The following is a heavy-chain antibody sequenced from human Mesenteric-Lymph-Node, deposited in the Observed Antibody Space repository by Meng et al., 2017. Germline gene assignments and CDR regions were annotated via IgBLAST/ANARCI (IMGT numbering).Heavy chain of an antibody. J-gene: IGHJ4*02. CDR1: GFTVSSHY. CDR2: IYTGGST. Sequence: EGPLVETGGGVIQPGGSLRISCAASGFTVSSHYMSWVRQAPGKGLEWISIIYTGGSTYYAASVKGRFTISRDSYRNTLYLQMNSLRAEDTAVYYCARDSWVTLWGQGTLVTVSS. V-gene: IGHV3-53*02. D-gene: IGHD3-16*01. CDR3: ARDSWVTL.